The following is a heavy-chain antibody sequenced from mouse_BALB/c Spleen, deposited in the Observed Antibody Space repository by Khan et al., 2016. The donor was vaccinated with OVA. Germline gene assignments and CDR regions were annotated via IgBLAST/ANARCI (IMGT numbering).Heavy chain of an antibody. CDR3: SIFDYDGIDH. CDR1: GFSITSDYS. CDR2: MHFSGRT. Sequence: EVKLLESGPDLVEPSQSLSLTCTVTGFSITSDYSWHWIRQFPGNKLEWLGYMHFSGRTNYNPSLKSRISITRDSSRTQFFLQLNSVTTEDSATYYCSIFDYDGIDHWGQGTTLTVSS. J-gene: IGHJ2*01. D-gene: IGHD2-4*01. V-gene: IGHV3-1*02.